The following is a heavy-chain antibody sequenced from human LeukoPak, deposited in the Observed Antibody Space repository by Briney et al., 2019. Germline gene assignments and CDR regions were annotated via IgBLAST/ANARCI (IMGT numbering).Heavy chain of an antibody. CDR2: IYYSGST. J-gene: IGHJ4*02. CDR3: ARDSRPGMVPLFDY. D-gene: IGHD3-10*01. Sequence: PSETLSLTCTVSGGSINSSSFYWGWIRQPPGKGLEWIGSIYYSGSTYYTPSLESRVTMSVDTSKNQFSLNLSSVTAADTAVYYCARDSRPGMVPLFDYWGPGTLVTVSS. CDR1: GGSINSSSFY. V-gene: IGHV4-39*07.